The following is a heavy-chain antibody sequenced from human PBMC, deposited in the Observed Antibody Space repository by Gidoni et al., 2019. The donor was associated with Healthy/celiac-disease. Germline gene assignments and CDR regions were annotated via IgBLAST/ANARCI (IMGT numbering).Heavy chain of an antibody. CDR2: ISWDGGST. D-gene: IGHD3-22*01. Sequence: EVQLVESGGVVVQPGGSLRLSCAASGFTFDASTMHWVRQAPGKGLEWVSLISWDGGSTYYADSVKGRFTISRDNSKNSLYLQMNSLRTEDTALYYCAKARTYYYDSSGYRGDYFDYWGQGTLVTVSS. CDR1: GFTFDAST. J-gene: IGHJ4*02. CDR3: AKARTYYYDSSGYRGDYFDY. V-gene: IGHV3-43*01.